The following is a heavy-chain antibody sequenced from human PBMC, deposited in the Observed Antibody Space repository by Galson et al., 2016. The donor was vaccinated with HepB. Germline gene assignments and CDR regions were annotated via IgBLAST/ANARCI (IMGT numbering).Heavy chain of an antibody. D-gene: IGHD3-22*01. CDR2: ITSTGTG. CDR1: GGSITTSSGDYH. Sequence: SETLSLTCTVSGGSITTSSGDYHWGWLRQPPGKGLEWIGSITSTGTGVYSPSLGSRVTISADTSKNQFSLKLRSVTAADTAMYYCARTYDSSAYYFVAADVWGQGTQVTVSS. CDR3: ARTYDSSAYYFVAADV. J-gene: IGHJ4*02. V-gene: IGHV4-39*01.